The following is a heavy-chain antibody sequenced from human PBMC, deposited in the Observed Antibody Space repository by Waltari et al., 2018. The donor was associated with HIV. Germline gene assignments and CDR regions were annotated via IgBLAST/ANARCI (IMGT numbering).Heavy chain of an antibody. Sequence: VQLVESGGGSIKTGGSLRLSCTASGFSVSNHWMDWVRQGPGKGLVWFERLNSYVSSRNYADAVKGRFVISRDNARNTVYLQLNSLRVEDTAMYFCARASHYIEFSTFDGDYYFDVWGRGTRVAVSS. V-gene: IGHV3-74*01. CDR2: LNSYVSSR. CDR1: GFSVSNHW. D-gene: IGHD2-15*01. J-gene: IGHJ4*02. CDR3: ARASHYIEFSTFDGDYYFDV.